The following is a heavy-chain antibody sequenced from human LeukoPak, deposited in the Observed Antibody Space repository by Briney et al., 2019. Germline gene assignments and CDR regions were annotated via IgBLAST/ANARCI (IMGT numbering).Heavy chain of an antibody. Sequence: ASVKVSCKAPGGTFSSYAISWVRQAPGQGLEWMGGIIPIFGTANYAQKFQGRVTITADESTSTAYMELSSLRSEDTAVYYCARDNGGTAMAYYYYYYMDVWGKGTTVIISS. D-gene: IGHD5-18*01. J-gene: IGHJ6*03. V-gene: IGHV1-69*13. CDR1: GGTFSSYA. CDR3: ARDNGGTAMAYYYYYYMDV. CDR2: IIPIFGTA.